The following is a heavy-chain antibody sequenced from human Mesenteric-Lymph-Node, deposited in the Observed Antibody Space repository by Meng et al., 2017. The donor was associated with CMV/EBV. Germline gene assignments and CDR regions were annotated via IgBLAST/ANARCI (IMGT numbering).Heavy chain of an antibody. J-gene: IGHJ4*02. CDR3: ATNPRGVPTPIRGNF. CDR2: ISSSGTTI. CDR1: GFTFSSYG. D-gene: IGHD2-2*02. Sequence: GESLKISCEVSGFTFSSYGMSWVRQAPGKGLEWVSYISSSGTTINYADSVKGRFTISRDNAKNSLYLQMNSLRAEDTAVYYCATNPRGVPTPIRGNFWGQGTLVTVSS. V-gene: IGHV3-48*03.